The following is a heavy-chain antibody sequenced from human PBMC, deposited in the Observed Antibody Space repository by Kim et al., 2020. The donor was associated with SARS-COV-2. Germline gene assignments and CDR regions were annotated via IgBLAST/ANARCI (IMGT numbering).Heavy chain of an antibody. CDR3: ARAAAGTLWFEP. CDR1: GFIFNTYS. D-gene: IGHD6-13*01. Sequence: GGSLRLSCAASGFIFNTYSMTWVRQAPGKGLEWVSYISPSTNTIYYADSVKGRFAISRDNTKNTVFLQMDSLRDEDTAVYFCARAAAGTLWFEPWGHGT. J-gene: IGHJ5*02. CDR2: ISPSTNTI. V-gene: IGHV3-48*02.